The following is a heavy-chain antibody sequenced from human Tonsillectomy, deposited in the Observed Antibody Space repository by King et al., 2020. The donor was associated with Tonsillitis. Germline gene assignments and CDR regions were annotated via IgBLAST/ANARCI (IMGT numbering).Heavy chain of an antibody. CDR2: TWDDGSNK. CDR1: GFTFSSYG. CDR3: ARETSGYSGYPSFDP. J-gene: IGHJ5*02. V-gene: IGHV3-33*08. D-gene: IGHD5-12*01. Sequence: VQLVESGGGVVQPGRSLRLSCAASGFTFSSYGMHWVRQAPGKGLEWVAFTWDDGSNKYYADSGKGRFTISRDNSKNTLFLQMNSLRDEDTAVYYCARETSGYSGYPSFDPWGQGTLVTVSS.